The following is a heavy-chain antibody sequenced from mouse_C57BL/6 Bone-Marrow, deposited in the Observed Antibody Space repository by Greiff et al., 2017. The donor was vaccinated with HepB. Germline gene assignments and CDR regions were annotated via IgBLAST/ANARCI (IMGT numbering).Heavy chain of an antibody. CDR2: IYPGSGSI. CDR1: GYTFTEYT. D-gene: IGHD1-1*01. J-gene: IGHJ4*01. CDR3: ARHALRGYAMDY. V-gene: IGHV1-62-2*01. Sequence: QVQLQQSGAELVKPGASVKLSCKASGYTFTEYTIHWVKKRSGQGLEWIGWIYPGSGSIKYNEKFKDKATLTADKSSSTVYMELSRLTSEDSAFYYCARHALRGYAMDYWGQGTSVTVSS.